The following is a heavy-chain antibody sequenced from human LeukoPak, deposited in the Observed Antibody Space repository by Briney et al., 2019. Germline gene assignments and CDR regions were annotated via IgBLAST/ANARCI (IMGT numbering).Heavy chain of an antibody. J-gene: IGHJ4*02. CDR3: VGTGEVTTVCDY. V-gene: IGHV4-59*08. CDR1: GGSMRGYF. D-gene: IGHD4-17*01. Sequence: SETLSLTCAVSGGSMRGYFWNWIRQAPGKGLEWIGNIHYNGNTNYNPSLKSRVTVSADTSKNQFSLRLRSVTAADTAVYYCVGTGEVTTVCDYWGQGTLVTVSS. CDR2: IHYNGNT.